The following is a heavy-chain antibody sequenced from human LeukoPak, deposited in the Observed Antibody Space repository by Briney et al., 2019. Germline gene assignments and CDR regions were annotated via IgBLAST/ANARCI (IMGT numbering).Heavy chain of an antibody. CDR3: AREVMQDSSGWCSDAFDI. CDR2: IKQDGGEK. D-gene: IGHD6-19*01. J-gene: IGHJ3*02. V-gene: IGHV3-7*01. CDR1: GFTFSSYW. Sequence: GGSLRLSCAASGFTFSSYWMRWVRQAPGKGLEWVANIKQDGGEKYYVDSVKGRFTISRDNAKNSLYLQMNSLRAEDTALYYCAREVMQDSSGWCSDAFDIWGQGTMVTVSS.